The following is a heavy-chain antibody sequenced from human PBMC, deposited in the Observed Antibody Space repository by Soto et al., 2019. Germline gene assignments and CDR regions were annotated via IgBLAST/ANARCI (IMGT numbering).Heavy chain of an antibody. D-gene: IGHD6-6*01. CDR2: ISSNGGST. CDR3: VKGVYHSSSYFDY. V-gene: IGHV3-64D*08. CDR1: GFTFSSYA. J-gene: IGHJ4*02. Sequence: GGSLRLSCSASGFTFSSYAMHWVRQAPGKGLEYVSAISSNGGSTYYADSVKGRFTISRDNSKNTLYLQMSSLRAEDTAVYYCVKGVYHSSSYFDYWGQGTLVTVSS.